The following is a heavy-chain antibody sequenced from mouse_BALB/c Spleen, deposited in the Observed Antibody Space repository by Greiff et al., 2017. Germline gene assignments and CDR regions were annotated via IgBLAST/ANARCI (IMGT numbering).Heavy chain of an antibody. D-gene: IGHD2-10*02. J-gene: IGHJ3*01. Sequence: VQLQQPGAELVKPGTSVKLSCKASGYNFTSYWINWVKLRPGQGLEWIGDIYPGSGSTNYNEKFKSKATLTVDTSSSTAYMQLSSLASEDSALYYCARGYGNYVAWFAYWGQGTLVTVSA. CDR1: GYNFTSYW. CDR3: ARGYGNYVAWFAY. CDR2: IYPGSGST. V-gene: IGHV1-55*01.